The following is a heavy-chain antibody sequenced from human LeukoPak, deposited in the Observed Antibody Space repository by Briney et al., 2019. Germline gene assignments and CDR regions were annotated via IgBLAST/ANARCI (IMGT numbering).Heavy chain of an antibody. CDR3: AKFFIAVAGTTFGFDY. J-gene: IGHJ4*02. Sequence: GGSLRLSCAASGFTFSSYAMSWVRQAPGKELEWVSAISGSGGSTYYADSVKGRFTISRDNSKNTLYLQMNSLRAEDTAVYYCAKFFIAVAGTTFGFDYWGQGTLVTVSS. D-gene: IGHD6-19*01. V-gene: IGHV3-23*01. CDR2: ISGSGGST. CDR1: GFTFSSYA.